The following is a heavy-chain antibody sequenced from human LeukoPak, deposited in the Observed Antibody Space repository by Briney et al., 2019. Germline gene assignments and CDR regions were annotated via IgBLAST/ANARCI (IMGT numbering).Heavy chain of an antibody. CDR2: IYYAGST. V-gene: IGHV4-39*07. CDR3: ASADFWSGYHFDY. J-gene: IGHJ4*02. Sequence: PSETLSLTCTVSGGSISSTSYYCGWIRQPPGKGLEWIGSIYYAGSTYYNPSLKSRVTISVDTSKNQFSLRLSSVTAADTAVYYCASADFWSGYHFDYWGQGTLVTVSS. CDR1: GGSISSTSYY. D-gene: IGHD3-3*01.